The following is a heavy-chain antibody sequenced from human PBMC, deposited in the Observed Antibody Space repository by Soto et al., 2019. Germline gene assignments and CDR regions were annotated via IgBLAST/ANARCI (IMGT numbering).Heavy chain of an antibody. V-gene: IGHV4-30-4*01. CDR2: IHYGGTT. CDR1: GGSISSDTSY. CDR3: AREDKHLKLRGWFGL. D-gene: IGHD1-1*01. J-gene: IGHJ5*02. Sequence: HEQLQESGPGLVKPSHTLSLTCTVSGGSISSDTSYWRWIRQSPGKGLEWIGNIHYGGTTYYTPSLKTSLSMSVDTSTNQFSLKLTSVTAADSAVYCCAREDKHLKLRGWFGLWGQGTLVTVSS.